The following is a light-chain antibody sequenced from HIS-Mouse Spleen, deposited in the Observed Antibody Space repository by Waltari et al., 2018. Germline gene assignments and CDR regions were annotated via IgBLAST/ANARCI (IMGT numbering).Light chain of an antibody. J-gene: IGLJ1*01. CDR1: RSYVGGYNY. CDR3: CSYAGSYTGV. CDR2: DVS. Sequence: QSALTQPRSVSGSPGQSVTISCTGTRSYVGGYNYVPRYQQHPGKAPKLMIYDVSKRPSGVPDRFSGSKSGNTASLTISGLQAEDEADYYCCSYAGSYTGVFGTGTKVTVL. V-gene: IGLV2-11*02.